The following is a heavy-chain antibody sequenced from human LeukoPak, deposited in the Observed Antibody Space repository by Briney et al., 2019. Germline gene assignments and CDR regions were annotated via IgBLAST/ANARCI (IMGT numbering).Heavy chain of an antibody. J-gene: IGHJ4*02. Sequence: PGGSLRLSCAASGFTFSSHWMSWVRQAPGKGLEWVAVISYDGSNKYYADSVKGRFTISRDNSKNTLYLQMNSLRAEDTAVYYCARDYRGIAAAGDYWGQGTLVTVSS. V-gene: IGHV3-30-3*01. D-gene: IGHD6-13*01. CDR1: GFTFSSHW. CDR2: ISYDGSNK. CDR3: ARDYRGIAAAGDY.